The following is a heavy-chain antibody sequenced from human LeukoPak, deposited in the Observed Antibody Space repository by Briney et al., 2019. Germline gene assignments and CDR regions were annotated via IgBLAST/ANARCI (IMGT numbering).Heavy chain of an antibody. Sequence: ASVKVSCKVSGYTLTELSMHWARQAPGKGLEWMGGFDPEDGETIYAQKFQGRVTMTEDTSTDTAYMELSSLRSEDTAVYYCATARNYYGSGSYYWFDPWGQGTLVTVSS. CDR1: GYTLTELS. V-gene: IGHV1-24*01. CDR2: FDPEDGET. CDR3: ATARNYYGSGSYYWFDP. J-gene: IGHJ5*02. D-gene: IGHD3-10*01.